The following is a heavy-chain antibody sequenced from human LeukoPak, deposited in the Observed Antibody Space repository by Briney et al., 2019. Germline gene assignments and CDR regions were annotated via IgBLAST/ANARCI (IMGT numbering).Heavy chain of an antibody. CDR2: IYSGGST. J-gene: IGHJ6*04. D-gene: IGHD4-17*01. CDR1: GFTVSSNY. CDR3: ASVAHGYGDYGGMDV. Sequence: GGSLRLSCAASGFTVSSNYMSWVRQAPGKGLEWVSVIYSGGSTYYADSVKGRFTISRDNSKNTLYLQMNSLRAEDTAVYYCASVAHGYGDYGGMDVWGKGTTVTVSS. V-gene: IGHV3-53*01.